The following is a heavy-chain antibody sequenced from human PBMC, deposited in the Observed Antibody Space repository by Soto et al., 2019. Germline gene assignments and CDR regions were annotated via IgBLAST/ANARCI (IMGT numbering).Heavy chain of an antibody. Sequence: GGSLRLSCAASGFTFSSYEMNWVRQAPGKGLEWVAYISSSGSNIYYADSVKGRFTISRDNAKNSLYLQMNSLRAEDTAVYYCARTYPIYDYWGQGTLVTVSS. CDR3: ARTYPIYDY. D-gene: IGHD5-12*01. V-gene: IGHV3-48*03. CDR1: GFTFSSYE. J-gene: IGHJ4*02. CDR2: ISSSGSNI.